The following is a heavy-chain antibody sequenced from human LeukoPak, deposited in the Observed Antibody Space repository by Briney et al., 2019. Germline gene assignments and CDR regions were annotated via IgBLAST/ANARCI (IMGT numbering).Heavy chain of an antibody. CDR3: ARGGSSSSEVEKAFDY. V-gene: IGHV4-61*02. Sequence: MASQTLSLTCTVSGGSISSGSYYWSWIRQPAGKGLEWIGRIYTSGSTNYNPSLKSRVTISVDTSKNQFSLKLSSVTAADTAVYYCARGGSSSSEVEKAFDYWGQGTLVTVSS. CDR1: GGSISSGSYY. D-gene: IGHD6-6*01. J-gene: IGHJ4*02. CDR2: IYTSGST.